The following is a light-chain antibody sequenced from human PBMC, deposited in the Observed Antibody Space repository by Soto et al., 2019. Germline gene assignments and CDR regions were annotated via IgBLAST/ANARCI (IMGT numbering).Light chain of an antibody. V-gene: IGLV1-40*01. CDR1: SSNIGAGYD. CDR2: GNI. J-gene: IGLJ2*01. CDR3: QSYDRSLSGRVV. Sequence: QSVLTQPPSVSGAPGQRVTISCTGSSSNIGAGYDVHWYQQLPGTSPKLLIYGNINRPSGVPDRFSGSKSGTSASLAITGLQAEDEADYYCQSYDRSLSGRVVFGGGTKLTVL.